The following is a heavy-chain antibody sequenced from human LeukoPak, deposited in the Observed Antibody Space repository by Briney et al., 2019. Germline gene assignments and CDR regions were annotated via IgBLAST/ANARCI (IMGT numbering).Heavy chain of an antibody. Sequence: ASVTVSCTASGYTFTSYGISWVRQAPGQGLEWMGWISAYNGNTNYAQKLQGRVTMTTDTSTSTAYMELRSLRSDDTAVYYCARDMRVRYYGMDVWGQGTTVTVSS. CDR3: ARDMRVRYYGMDV. D-gene: IGHD3-16*01. V-gene: IGHV1-18*01. CDR2: ISAYNGNT. J-gene: IGHJ6*02. CDR1: GYTFTSYG.